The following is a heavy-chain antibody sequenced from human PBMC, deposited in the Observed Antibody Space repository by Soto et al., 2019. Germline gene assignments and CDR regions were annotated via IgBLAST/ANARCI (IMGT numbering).Heavy chain of an antibody. Sequence: PSETLSLTCTVSGGSSTNFYWSWIRQPPGKGLDWMGYIHYSGSINYNPSLKGRVTISVDMSKNHLSLKVRSVTAADTAVYFCARTPIGYCSGGSCYSPDYYYYFGMDVWGQGITVTVSS. CDR2: IHYSGSI. CDR3: ARTPIGYCSGGSCYSPDYYYYFGMDV. J-gene: IGHJ6*02. CDR1: GGSSTNFY. D-gene: IGHD2-15*01. V-gene: IGHV4-59*01.